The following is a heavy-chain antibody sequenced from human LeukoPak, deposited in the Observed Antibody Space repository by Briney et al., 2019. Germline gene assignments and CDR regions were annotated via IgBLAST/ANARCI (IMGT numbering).Heavy chain of an antibody. J-gene: IGHJ6*02. CDR1: GGTFSSYA. D-gene: IGHD6-13*01. Sequence: EASVKVSCKASGGTFSSYAISWVRQAPGQGLEWMGGIIPIFGTANYAQKFQGRVTITADESTSTAYMELSSLRSEDTAVYYCARVHSSSWPTKYYYYYGMDVWGQGTTVTVSS. CDR3: ARVHSSSWPTKYYYYYGMDV. V-gene: IGHV1-69*13. CDR2: IIPIFGTA.